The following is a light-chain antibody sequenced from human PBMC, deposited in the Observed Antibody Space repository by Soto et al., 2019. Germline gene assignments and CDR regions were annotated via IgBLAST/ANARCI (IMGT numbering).Light chain of an antibody. J-gene: IGKJ3*01. V-gene: IGKV3-11*01. CDR1: QSVSTS. CDR2: GAS. CDR3: QQRTNWPPGFT. Sequence: EIVLTQFPATLSLSPGERATLSCRASQSVSTSLAWYQQKPGQAPRLLIYGASNRATGVPARFSGSGSGTDFTLTISSLQPEDFAVYFCQQRTNWPPGFTFGHGTKVDIK.